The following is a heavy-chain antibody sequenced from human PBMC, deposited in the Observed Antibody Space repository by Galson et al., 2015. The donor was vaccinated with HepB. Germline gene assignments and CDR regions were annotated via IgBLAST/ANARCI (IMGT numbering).Heavy chain of an antibody. V-gene: IGHV1-46*01. CDR3: AREQSSDFWGGYYSNGEAFEI. Sequence: SVKVSCKASGYTFTSYYMHWVRQAPGQGLEWMGIINPSGGSTSYAQKFQGRVAMTRDTSTSTVYMELSSLRSEDTAVYYCAREQSSDFWGGYYSNGEAFEISGQGTMVTVSA. J-gene: IGHJ3*02. CDR1: GYTFTSYY. CDR2: INPSGGST. D-gene: IGHD3-3*01.